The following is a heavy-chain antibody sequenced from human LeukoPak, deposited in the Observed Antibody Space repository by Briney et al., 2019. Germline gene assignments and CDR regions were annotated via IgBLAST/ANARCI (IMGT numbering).Heavy chain of an antibody. CDR1: GFTFRNYG. CDR2: ISGSGGST. V-gene: IGHV3-23*01. J-gene: IGHJ4*02. Sequence: GGSLRLSCTGSGFTFRNYGMSWVRQAPGKGLEWVSAISGSGGSTYYADSVKGRFTISRDNSKNTLYLQMNSLRAEDTAVYYCAKESLRVVRGVSHYWGQGTLVTVSS. CDR3: AKESLRVVRGVSHY. D-gene: IGHD3-10*01.